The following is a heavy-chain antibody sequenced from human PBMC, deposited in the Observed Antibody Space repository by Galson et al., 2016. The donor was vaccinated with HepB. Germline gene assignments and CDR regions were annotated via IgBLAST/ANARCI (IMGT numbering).Heavy chain of an antibody. CDR3: SPDADWGRGDS. CDR1: GLAFSSNW. J-gene: IGHJ5*01. D-gene: IGHD2-21*01. Sequence: SLRLSCAASGLAFSSNWMNWVRQAPGRGLEWVANINHDATTRQYVDSVRGRFTASRDNAKNSLYLQMSSLRAEDTAVYYCSPDADWGRGDSWGQGTLVTVSS. V-gene: IGHV3-7*03. CDR2: INHDATTR.